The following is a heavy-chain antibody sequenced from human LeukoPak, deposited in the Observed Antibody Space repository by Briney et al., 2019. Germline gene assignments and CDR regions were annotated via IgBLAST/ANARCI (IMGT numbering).Heavy chain of an antibody. CDR1: GFTFSSNY. CDR3: AKADGSGSYSDF. CDR2: IYSGGST. Sequence: GGSLRLSCAASGFTFSSNYMSWVRQAPGKGLEWVSVIYSGGSTYYADSVKGRFTISRDNSKNTLYLQMNSLRAEDTAVYYCAKADGSGSYSDFWGQGTLVTVSS. D-gene: IGHD3-10*01. V-gene: IGHV3-53*01. J-gene: IGHJ4*02.